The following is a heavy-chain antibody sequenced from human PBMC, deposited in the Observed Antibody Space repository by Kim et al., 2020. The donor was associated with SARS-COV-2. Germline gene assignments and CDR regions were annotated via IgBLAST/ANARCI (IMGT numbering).Heavy chain of an antibody. CDR2: IVVGSGNT. V-gene: IGHV1-58*02. CDR3: AATPEVGLRYFDWLPGVYGMDV. D-gene: IGHD3-9*01. Sequence: ASVKVSCKASGFTFTSSAMQWVRQARGQRLEWIGWIVVGSGNTNYAQKFQERVTITRDMSTSTAYMELSSLRSEDTAVYYCAATPEVGLRYFDWLPGVYGMDVWGQGTTVTVSS. J-gene: IGHJ6*02. CDR1: GFTFTSSA.